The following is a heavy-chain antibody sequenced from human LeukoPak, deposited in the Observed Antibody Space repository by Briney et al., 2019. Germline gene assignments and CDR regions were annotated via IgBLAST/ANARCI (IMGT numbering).Heavy chain of an antibody. CDR1: GGSISSGSYY. J-gene: IGHJ4*02. D-gene: IGHD3-10*01. CDR2: IYTSGST. V-gene: IGHV4-61*02. Sequence: PSETLSLTCTVSGGSISSGSYYWSWIRQPAGTGLEWIGRIYTSGSTNYNPSLKSRVTISVDTSKNQFSLKLSSVTAADTAVYYCARDRITMVRGSPVVFDSFDYWGQGTLVTVSS. CDR3: ARDRITMVRGSPVVFDSFDY.